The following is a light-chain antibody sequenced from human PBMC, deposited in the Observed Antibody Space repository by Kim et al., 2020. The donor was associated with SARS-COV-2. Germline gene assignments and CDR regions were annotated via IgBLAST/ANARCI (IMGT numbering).Light chain of an antibody. CDR1: QSIGNW. CDR2: SAS. Sequence: DIQMTQSPSFVSASVGDRVTITCRASQSIGNWLAWYQQKPGKVPKLLVYSASSLQSGVPSRFSGSGSGTEFTLTIDSLQPEDFATYYCQQANGFPLSFGGGTKVEIK. J-gene: IGKJ4*01. CDR3: QQANGFPLS. V-gene: IGKV1-12*01.